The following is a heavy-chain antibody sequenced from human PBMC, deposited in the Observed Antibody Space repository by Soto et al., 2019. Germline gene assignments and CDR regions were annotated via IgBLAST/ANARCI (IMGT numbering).Heavy chain of an antibody. CDR3: ARDLSVAAAGTMGIDY. D-gene: IGHD6-13*01. CDR2: ISAHNGNT. Sequence: QVQLVQSGAEVKKPGASVKVSCKASGYTFTSYGISWVRQAPGQRLEWMGWISAHNGNTNYAQKLQGRVTMTTDTSTSTAYMELRSLRSDDTAVYYCARDLSVAAAGTMGIDYRGQGTLVTVSS. CDR1: GYTFTSYG. V-gene: IGHV1-18*01. J-gene: IGHJ4*02.